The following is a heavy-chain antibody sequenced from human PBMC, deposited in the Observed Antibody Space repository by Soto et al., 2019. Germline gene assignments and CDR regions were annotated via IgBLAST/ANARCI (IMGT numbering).Heavy chain of an antibody. V-gene: IGHV4-30-4*01. CDR1: GGSISSGGYY. D-gene: IGHD3-22*01. J-gene: IGHJ6*02. Sequence: SETLSLTCTVSGGSISSGGYYWSWIRQPPGKGLEWIGYIYYSGSTYYNPSLKSRVTISVDTSKNQFSLKLSAVTAADTAVYYCARWQVMVIRYYYYSVMAVWGQGTTVTVSS. CDR2: IYYSGST. CDR3: ARWQVMVIRYYYYSVMAV.